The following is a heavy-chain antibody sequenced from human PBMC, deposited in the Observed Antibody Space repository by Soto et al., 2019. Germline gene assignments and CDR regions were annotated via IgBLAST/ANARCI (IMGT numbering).Heavy chain of an antibody. CDR2: INHSGST. CDR3: ARGYFWSGYYYYYYYGMDV. D-gene: IGHD3-3*01. J-gene: IGHJ6*02. Sequence: PSETLSLTCAVYGGSFSGYYWRWIRQPPGKGLEWIGEINHSGSTNYNPSLKSRVTISVDTSKNQFSLKLSSVTAADTAVYYCARGYFWSGYYYYYYYGMDVWGQGTTVTVSS. CDR1: GGSFSGYY. V-gene: IGHV4-34*01.